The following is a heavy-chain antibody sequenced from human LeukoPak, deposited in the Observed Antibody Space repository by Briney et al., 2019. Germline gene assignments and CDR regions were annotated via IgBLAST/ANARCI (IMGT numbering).Heavy chain of an antibody. CDR2: MYTSGNT. CDR1: GGSITNYY. J-gene: IGHJ4*02. D-gene: IGHD2/OR15-2a*01. V-gene: IGHV4-4*07. CDR3: VREDSSTYHPFDY. Sequence: SETLSLTCSVSGGSITNYYWNWIRQPAGKGLEWIGRMYTSGNTNENPSLKNRITMSLDMSKNQFSLKLRSVTAADTSVYYCVREDSSTYHPFDYWGQGALVTVSS.